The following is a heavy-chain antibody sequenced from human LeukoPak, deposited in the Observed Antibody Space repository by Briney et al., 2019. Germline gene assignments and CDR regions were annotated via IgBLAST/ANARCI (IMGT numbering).Heavy chain of an antibody. V-gene: IGHV4-38-2*01. D-gene: IGHD3-10*01. Sequence: PSETLSLTCAVSGYSISSGYYWGWIRQPPGKGLEWIGSIYHSGSTYYNPSLKSRVTISVDTSKNQFSLKLSPVPAPDTAVYYCARQVGAILWFNGFYMEVWGKGTTVTVSS. CDR2: IYHSGST. CDR3: ARQVGAILWFNGFYMEV. J-gene: IGHJ6*03. CDR1: GYSISSGYY.